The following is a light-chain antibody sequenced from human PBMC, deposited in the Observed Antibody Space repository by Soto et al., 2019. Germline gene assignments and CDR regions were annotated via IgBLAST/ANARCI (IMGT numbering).Light chain of an antibody. CDR1: QSISSS. Sequence: EIVMTQSPATLSVSPGESATLSCRASQSISSSKLAWYQQNPGQAPRLLMYGASNRATGIPARFSGSGSGTEFTLTISSLQSEDFAVYYCQQYDYWPRTFGQGTKVEI. CDR2: GAS. J-gene: IGKJ1*01. V-gene: IGKV3-15*01. CDR3: QQYDYWPRT.